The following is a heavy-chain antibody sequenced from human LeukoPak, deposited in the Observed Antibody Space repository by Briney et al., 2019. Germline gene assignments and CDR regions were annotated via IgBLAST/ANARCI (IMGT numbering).Heavy chain of an antibody. CDR1: GGSISSYY. Sequence: SETLSLTCTVSGGSISSYYWSWIRQPPGKGLEWIGYIYYSGSTNYNPSLKSRVTISVDTSKNQFSLKLSSATAADTAVYYCAREYCSSTSCWGGGAFDIWGQGTMVTVSS. D-gene: IGHD2-2*01. CDR3: AREYCSSTSCWGGGAFDI. J-gene: IGHJ3*02. CDR2: IYYSGST. V-gene: IGHV4-59*01.